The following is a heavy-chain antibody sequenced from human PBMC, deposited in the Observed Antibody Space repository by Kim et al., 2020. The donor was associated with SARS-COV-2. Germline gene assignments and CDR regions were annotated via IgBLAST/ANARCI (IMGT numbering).Heavy chain of an antibody. V-gene: IGHV3-74*01. Sequence: GGSLRLSCAASGFTFSSYWMHWVRQAPGKGLVWVSRINSDGSSTSYADSVKGRFTISRDNAKNTLYLQMNSLRAEDTAVYYCARDLIAARPRARITMVQGVDDYWGQGTLVTVSS. CDR3: ARDLIAARPRARITMVQGVDDY. J-gene: IGHJ4*02. CDR2: INSDGSST. CDR1: GFTFSSYW. D-gene: IGHD3-10*01.